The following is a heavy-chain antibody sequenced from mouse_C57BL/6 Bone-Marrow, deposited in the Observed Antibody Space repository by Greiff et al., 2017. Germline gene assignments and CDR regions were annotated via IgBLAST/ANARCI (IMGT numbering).Heavy chain of an antibody. CDR2: SRNKANDYTT. J-gene: IGHJ3*01. CDR3: ARDAPDGYYWFAY. V-gene: IGHV7-1*01. D-gene: IGHD2-3*01. Sequence: EVKLVESGGGLVQSGRSLRLSCATSGFTFSDFYMEWVRQAPGKGLEWIAASRNKANDYTTEYSASVKGRFIVSRDTSQSILYLQMNALRAEDTAIYYCARDAPDGYYWFAYWGQGTLVTVSA. CDR1: GFTFSDFY.